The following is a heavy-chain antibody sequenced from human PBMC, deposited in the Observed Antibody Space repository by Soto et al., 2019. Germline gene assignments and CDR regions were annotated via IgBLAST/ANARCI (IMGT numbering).Heavy chain of an antibody. J-gene: IGHJ4*02. Sequence: QVQLVQSGAEVKKPGASVKVSCKASGYTFTNFGISWVRQAPGQGLEWMGWISAYNGNTNYAQNFQGRVTMTTDTSTSTXXXXXXXXXXXXXXXXXXXXXXXXXXXXGQGTLVTVSS. CDR3: XXXXXXXXX. CDR2: ISAYNGNT. CDR1: GYTFTNFG. V-gene: IGHV1-18*01.